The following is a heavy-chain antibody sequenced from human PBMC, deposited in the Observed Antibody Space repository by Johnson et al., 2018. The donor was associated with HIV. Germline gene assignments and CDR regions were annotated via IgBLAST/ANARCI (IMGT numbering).Heavy chain of an antibody. Sequence: QVQLVESGGGLVKPGGSLRLSCAASGFTFSDYYMSWIRQAPGKGLAWVSYISSSGSTIYYADPVKGRFTISRDNAKNLVYLQMNSLRSEDTAVYYCARGPVDTAMGNDAFDIWGQGTMVTVSS. D-gene: IGHD5-18*01. V-gene: IGHV3-11*04. J-gene: IGHJ3*02. CDR3: ARGPVDTAMGNDAFDI. CDR2: ISSSGSTI. CDR1: GFTFSDYY.